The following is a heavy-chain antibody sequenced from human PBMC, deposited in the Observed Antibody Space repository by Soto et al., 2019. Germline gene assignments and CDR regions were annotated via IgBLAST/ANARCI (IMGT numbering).Heavy chain of an antibody. CDR2: ISGSGGST. CDR3: EKGHSWSARPYSLDY. D-gene: IGHD6-6*01. Sequence: RRLSCAASGFTFSSYAMSWVRQAPGKGLEWVSAISGSGGSTYYADSVKGRFTISRDNSKNTLYLQMNSLRAEDTAVYYCEKGHSWSARPYSLDYWGQGTLVTVYS. J-gene: IGHJ4*02. V-gene: IGHV3-23*01. CDR1: GFTFSSYA.